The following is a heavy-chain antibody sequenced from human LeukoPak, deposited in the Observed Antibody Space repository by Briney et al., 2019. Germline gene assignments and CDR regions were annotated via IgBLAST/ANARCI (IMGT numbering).Heavy chain of an antibody. CDR1: GFTFSSYG. V-gene: IGHV3-30*02. CDR2: IRYDGSNK. CDR3: AKLPLGIVVVPAADLDY. D-gene: IGHD2-2*01. Sequence: GGSLRLPCAASGFTFSSYGMRWVRQAPGKGLEWVAFIRYDGSNKYYADSVKGRFTISRDNSKNTLYLQMNSLRAEDTAVYYCAKLPLGIVVVPAADLDYWGQGTLVTVSS. J-gene: IGHJ4*02.